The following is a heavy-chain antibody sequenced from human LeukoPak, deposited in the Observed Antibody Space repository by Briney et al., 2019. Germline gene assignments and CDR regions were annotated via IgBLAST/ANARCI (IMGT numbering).Heavy chain of an antibody. D-gene: IGHD3-10*01. CDR3: ASVSSALLWFGRNYGMDV. V-gene: IGHV4-34*01. J-gene: IGHJ6*02. CDR1: GGSFSGYY. Sequence: SETLSLTCAVYGGSFSGYYWSWIRQPPGKGLEWIGEINHSGSTNYNPSLKSRVTISVDTSKNQFSLKLSSVTAADTAVYYYASVSSALLWFGRNYGMDVWGQGTTVTVSS. CDR2: INHSGST.